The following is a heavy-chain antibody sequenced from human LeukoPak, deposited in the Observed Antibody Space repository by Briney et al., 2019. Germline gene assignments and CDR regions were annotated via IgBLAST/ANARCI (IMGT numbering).Heavy chain of an antibody. CDR2: LYYSGST. V-gene: IGHV4-59*08. D-gene: IGHD6-13*01. CDR3: ARLKAVPGTGGYFDY. CDR1: GGSISSYD. J-gene: IGHJ4*02. Sequence: SETPSLTCTVSGGSISSYDWSWIRQPPGNGLECIGYLYYSGSTNYNPPLKSRVTISVDTSKNQFSLKLSSVTAADTAVYYCARLKAVPGTGGYFDYWGQGTLVTVSS.